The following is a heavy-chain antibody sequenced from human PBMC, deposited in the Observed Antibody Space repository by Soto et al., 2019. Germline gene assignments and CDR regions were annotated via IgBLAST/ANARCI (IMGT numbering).Heavy chain of an antibody. J-gene: IGHJ6*02. Sequence: QVQLVESGGGVVQPGRSLRLSCAASGFTFSSYGMHWVRQAPGKGLEWVAVIWYDGSNKYYADSVKGRFTISRDNSKNTLYLQVNSLRAEDTAVYYCAVVAATGEGYYYYGMDVWGQGTTVTVSS. D-gene: IGHD2-15*01. CDR3: AVVAATGEGYYYYGMDV. V-gene: IGHV3-33*01. CDR1: GFTFSSYG. CDR2: IWYDGSNK.